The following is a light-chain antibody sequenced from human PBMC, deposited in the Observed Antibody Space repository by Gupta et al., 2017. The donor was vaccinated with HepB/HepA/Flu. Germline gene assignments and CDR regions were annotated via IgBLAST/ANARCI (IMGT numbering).Light chain of an antibody. CDR1: QNIKSW. J-gene: IGKJ1*01. V-gene: IGKV1-5*03. Sequence: DIQMTQSPSTLSASVGDRVTISCRASQNIKSWLAWYQQNPGEAPKLLIYKASSVEGGVPSRFSGSGSGTEFTLTISSLQPEDFATYYCQQDDSYPQTFGQGTKVEIK. CDR2: KAS. CDR3: QQDDSYPQT.